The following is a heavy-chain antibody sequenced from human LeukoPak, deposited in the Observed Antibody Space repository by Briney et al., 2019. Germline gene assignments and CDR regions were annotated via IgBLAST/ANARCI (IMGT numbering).Heavy chain of an antibody. J-gene: IGHJ4*02. CDR2: ISSSGSII. V-gene: IGHV3-48*03. Sequence: GGSLRLSCAASGFTFSNYKMNWVRQAPGKGLEWVSYISSSGSIIYYSDSVKGRFTISRDNAKNSLYLQMNSLRDEDTAVYYCARDYGSHGEYFDYWGQGTLVTVSS. CDR1: GFTFSNYK. D-gene: IGHD3-10*01. CDR3: ARDYGSHGEYFDY.